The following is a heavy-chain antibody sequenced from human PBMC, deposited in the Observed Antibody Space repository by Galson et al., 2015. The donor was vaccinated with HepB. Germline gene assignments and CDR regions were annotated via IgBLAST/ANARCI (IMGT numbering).Heavy chain of an antibody. CDR3: AKDYQYSSSWYAMNWFDP. D-gene: IGHD6-13*01. CDR2: ISGSGGST. V-gene: IGHV3-23*01. CDR1: GFTFSSYA. J-gene: IGHJ5*02. Sequence: SLRLSCAASGFTFSSYAMSWVRQAPGKGLEWVSAISGSGGSTYYADSVKGRFTISRDNSKNTLYLQMNSLRAEDTAVYYCAKDYQYSSSWYAMNWFDPWGQGTLVTVSS.